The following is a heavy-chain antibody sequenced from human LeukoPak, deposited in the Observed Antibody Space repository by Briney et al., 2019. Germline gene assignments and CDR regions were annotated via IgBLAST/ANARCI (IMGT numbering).Heavy chain of an antibody. V-gene: IGHV3-49*03. Sequence: PGGSLRLSCTASGFTFGDYAMSWFRQAPGKGLEWVGFIRSKAYGGTTEYAASVKGRFTISRDDSKSIAYLQMNSLKTEDTAVYYCTGAPGWDYYDSSGYGDYWGQGTLVTVSS. CDR1: GFTFGDYA. D-gene: IGHD3-22*01. J-gene: IGHJ4*02. CDR2: IRSKAYGGTT. CDR3: TGAPGWDYYDSSGYGDY.